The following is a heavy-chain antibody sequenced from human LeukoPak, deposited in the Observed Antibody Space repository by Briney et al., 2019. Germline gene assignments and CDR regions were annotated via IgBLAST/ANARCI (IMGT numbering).Heavy chain of an antibody. CDR2: ISRRSDYI. Sequence: PGGSLRLSCAASGITFSISSMNWVRQAPWKGLEWISAISRRSDYIYYSESVKGRFTISRDNAKNSLYLQMNSLRAEDTAVYYCAKVSRYTMVRGVLSGDWGQGTLVTVSS. D-gene: IGHD3-10*01. J-gene: IGHJ4*02. V-gene: IGHV3-21*04. CDR3: AKVSRYTMVRGVLSGD. CDR1: GITFSISS.